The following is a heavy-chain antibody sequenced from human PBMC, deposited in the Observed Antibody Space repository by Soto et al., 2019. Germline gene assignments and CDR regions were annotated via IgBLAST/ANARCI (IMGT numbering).Heavy chain of an antibody. CDR3: AKSYYDILTGLVYYYGMDV. V-gene: IGHV3-23*01. J-gene: IGHJ6*02. CDR2: ISGSAGST. CDR1: GFTFSNYA. Sequence: GGSLRLSCAASGFTFSNYAMTWVRQAPGKGLEWVSTISGSAGSTYYADSVKGRFTISRDNSKNTLYLQMNSLRAEDTAVYYCAKSYYDILTGLVYYYGMDVWGQGTTVTVSS. D-gene: IGHD3-9*01.